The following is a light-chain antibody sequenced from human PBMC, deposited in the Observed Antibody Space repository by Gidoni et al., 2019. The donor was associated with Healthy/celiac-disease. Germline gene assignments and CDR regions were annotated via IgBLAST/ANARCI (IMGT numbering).Light chain of an antibody. CDR3: SSYTSSSTLV. Sequence: QSALTQPASVSGSPGQSNTISCTGTSSDVGGYNYVSWYQPPPGKAPKLMIYDVSNRPSGVSNRFSGSKSGNTASLTISGLQAEDEADYYCSSYTSSSTLVFGGGTKLTVL. J-gene: IGLJ2*01. V-gene: IGLV2-14*01. CDR2: DVS. CDR1: SSDVGGYNY.